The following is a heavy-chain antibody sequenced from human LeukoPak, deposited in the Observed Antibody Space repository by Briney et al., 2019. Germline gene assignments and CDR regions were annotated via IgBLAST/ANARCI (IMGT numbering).Heavy chain of an antibody. J-gene: IGHJ5*02. Sequence: PSETLSLTCTVSGGSISSSSYYWGWIRQPPGKGLEWIGSIYYSGSTYYNPSLKSRVTISVGTSKNQFSLKLSSVTAADTAVYYCARHVPQWLEDNWFDPWGQGTLVTVSS. CDR3: ARHVPQWLEDNWFDP. CDR1: GGSISSSSYY. V-gene: IGHV4-39*01. D-gene: IGHD6-19*01. CDR2: IYYSGST.